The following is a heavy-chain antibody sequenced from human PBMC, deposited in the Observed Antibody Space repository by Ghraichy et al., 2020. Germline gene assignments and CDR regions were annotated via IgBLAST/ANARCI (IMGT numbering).Heavy chain of an antibody. V-gene: IGHV4-34*01. CDR2: VSQGEGT. D-gene: IGHD5-12*01. J-gene: IGHJ4*02. CDR3: ARGEDRYKTGY. Sequence: SETLSLNCTVYGASVSGGYWSWIRQPPGKGLEWIGEVSQGEGTYYNPSLMPRVTISKDFSRNQFSLILNSVTAADTAIYYCARGEDRYKTGYWGPGTLVTVSS. CDR1: GASVSGGY.